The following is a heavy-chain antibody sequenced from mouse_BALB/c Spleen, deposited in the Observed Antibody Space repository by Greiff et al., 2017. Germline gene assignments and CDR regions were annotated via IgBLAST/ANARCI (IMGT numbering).Heavy chain of an antibody. J-gene: IGHJ4*01. Sequence: VKLQESGAELVRPGVSVKISCKGSGYTFTDYAMHWVKQSHAKSLEWIGVISTYYGDASYNQKFKGKATMTVDKSSSTAYMELARLTSEDSAIYYCARYDGYYDGYAMDYWGQGTSVTVSS. CDR1: GYTFTDYA. D-gene: IGHD2-3*01. CDR3: ARYDGYYDGYAMDY. CDR2: ISTYYGDA. V-gene: IGHV1S137*01.